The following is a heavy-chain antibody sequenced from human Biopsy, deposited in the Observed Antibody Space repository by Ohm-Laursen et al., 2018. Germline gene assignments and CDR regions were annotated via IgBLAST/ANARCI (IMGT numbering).Heavy chain of an antibody. CDR1: GGSISSDY. J-gene: IGHJ6*02. CDR2: IYLSGSP. CDR3: ARTTNSTGWPYYYFYGMDV. Sequence: TPSLTCTVSGGSISSDYLSWIRQTPGKGLGWVGDIYLSGSPNYNPSLKSRVTISVDTSKNQFSLRLNSVTAADTAVYYCARTTNSTGWPYYYFYGMDVWGQGTTVTVSS. V-gene: IGHV4-59*01. D-gene: IGHD2/OR15-2a*01.